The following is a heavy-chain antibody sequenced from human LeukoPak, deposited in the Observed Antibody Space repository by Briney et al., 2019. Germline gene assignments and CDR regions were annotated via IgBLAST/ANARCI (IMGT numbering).Heavy chain of an antibody. Sequence: GASVKVSCKAPGYTFTSYYMHWVRQAPGQGLEWMGWINPNSGGTNYAQKFQGRVTMTRDTSISTAYMELSRLRSDDTAVYYCARDRRKAAGTPLDYWGQGTLVTVSS. V-gene: IGHV1-2*02. CDR2: INPNSGGT. J-gene: IGHJ4*02. CDR3: ARDRRKAAGTPLDY. CDR1: GYTFTSYY. D-gene: IGHD6-13*01.